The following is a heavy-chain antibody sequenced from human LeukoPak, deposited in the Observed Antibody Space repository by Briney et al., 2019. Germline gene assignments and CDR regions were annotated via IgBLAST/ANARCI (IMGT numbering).Heavy chain of an antibody. V-gene: IGHV1-18*01. J-gene: IGHJ4*02. CDR1: ASTFTIYD. D-gene: IGHD4-23*01. CDR3: ARNDYGGNAVDY. Sequence: ASVTLTLTSSASTFTIYDNSRLRHPPGQGQGLMGWISAYNGNTNYAQKLQGRVTMTTDTSTSTAYMELRSLRSDDTAVYYCARNDYGGNAVDYWGQGTLVTVSS. CDR2: ISAYNGNT.